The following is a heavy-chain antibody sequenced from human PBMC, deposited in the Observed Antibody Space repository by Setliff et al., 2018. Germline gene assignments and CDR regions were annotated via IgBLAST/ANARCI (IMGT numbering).Heavy chain of an antibody. Sequence: RGESLKISCKGSGYSFTRYWIGWVRQMPGKXLEWMGIXXXXXXXXXXXXXXXXXXXXSAXXXXSTAYLQWSSLKASDTAMYYCARRQGANWGSDYYYGMDVWGQGTTVTVSS. D-gene: IGHD7-27*01. CDR1: GYSFTRYW. CDR2: XXXXXXXX. V-gene: IGHV5-51*01. CDR3: ARRQGANWGSDYYYGMDV. J-gene: IGHJ6*02.